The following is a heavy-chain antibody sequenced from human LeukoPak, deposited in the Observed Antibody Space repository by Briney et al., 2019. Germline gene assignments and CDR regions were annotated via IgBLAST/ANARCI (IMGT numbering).Heavy chain of an antibody. CDR2: IYYSGST. V-gene: IGHV4-59*01. CDR1: GGSISSYY. D-gene: IGHD2-2*01. CDR3: ARVARGSTSCYDY. J-gene: IGHJ4*02. Sequence: SETLSLTCTVSGGSISSYYWSWVRQPPGKGLEWSGYIYYSGSTNYNPSLKSRVTISVDTSKNQFSLKLSSVTAADTAVYYCARVARGSTSCYDYWGQGTLVTVSS.